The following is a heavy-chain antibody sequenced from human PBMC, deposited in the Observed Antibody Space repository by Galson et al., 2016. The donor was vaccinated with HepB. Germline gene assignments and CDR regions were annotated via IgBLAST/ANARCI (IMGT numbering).Heavy chain of an antibody. Sequence: QSGAEVKRPGESLKISCEGSGYNFATYWIAWVRQMPGKGLEWMGIFYPGDPDSRYSPSFQGQVTISADKSINTAYLQWTSLRASDTAIYYCARSDYRSSYTFDHWGQGTLVTVSS. V-gene: IGHV5-51*01. J-gene: IGHJ4*02. D-gene: IGHD6-6*01. CDR1: GYNFATYW. CDR2: FYPGDPDS. CDR3: ARSDYRSSYTFDH.